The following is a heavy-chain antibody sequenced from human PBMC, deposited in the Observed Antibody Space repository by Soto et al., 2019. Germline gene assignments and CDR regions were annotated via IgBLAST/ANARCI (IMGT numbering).Heavy chain of an antibody. Sequence: SETLSLTCTVSGGSISSYYWSWIRQPPLNVLEWIGYIYYSGSTNYNPSLKSRVTISVDTSKNQFSLKLSSVTAADTAVYYCARGGTYCSSTSCYYYYGMDVWGQGTRVTVSS. D-gene: IGHD2-2*01. V-gene: IGHV4-59*01. J-gene: IGHJ6*02. CDR1: GGSISSYY. CDR2: IYYSGST. CDR3: ARGGTYCSSTSCYYYYGMDV.